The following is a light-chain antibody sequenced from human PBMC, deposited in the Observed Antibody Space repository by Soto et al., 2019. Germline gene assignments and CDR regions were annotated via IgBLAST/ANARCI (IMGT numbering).Light chain of an antibody. J-gene: IGKJ3*01. CDR3: QQFYNYLLT. Sequence: AIQLTQSPSSLSASVGDRVTITCRASQGISSALAWYQQKPGKPPKLLIYDASSLETGVPSRFSGSGSGTDFTFTISSLQTEDFAGYYCQQFYNYLLTFGPGTKVDIK. CDR1: QGISSA. CDR2: DAS. V-gene: IGKV1D-13*01.